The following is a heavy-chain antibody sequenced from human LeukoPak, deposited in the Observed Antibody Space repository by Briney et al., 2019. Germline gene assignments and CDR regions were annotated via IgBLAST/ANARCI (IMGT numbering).Heavy chain of an antibody. D-gene: IGHD6-6*01. V-gene: IGHV3-30*02. Sequence: PGGSLRLSCAASGFTFSSYAMHWVRQAPGKGLEWVAFIRYDGSNKYYADSVKGRFTISRDNSKNTLYLQMNSLRAEDTAVYYCAKDLGSSAAFDYWGQGTLVTVSS. CDR3: AKDLGSSAAFDY. CDR1: GFTFSSYA. CDR2: IRYDGSNK. J-gene: IGHJ4*02.